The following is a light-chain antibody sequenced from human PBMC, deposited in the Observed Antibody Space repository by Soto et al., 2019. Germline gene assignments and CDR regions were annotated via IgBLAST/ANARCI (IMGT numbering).Light chain of an antibody. CDR1: TSDVSIYNY. CDR3: CSYTSSTNYV. Sequence: QSVLTQPASVSGSPGQSITISCTGTTSDVSIYNYVSWYHQHPGKAPKLMIYGVSNRPSGVSNRFSGAKSGHTASLTISGLQVEDEADYYCCSYTSSTNYVFGPGTKVTVL. V-gene: IGLV2-14*01. J-gene: IGLJ1*01. CDR2: GVS.